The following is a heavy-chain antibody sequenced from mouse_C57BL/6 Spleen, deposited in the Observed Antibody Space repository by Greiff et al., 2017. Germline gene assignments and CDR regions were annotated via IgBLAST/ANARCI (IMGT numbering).Heavy chain of an antibody. Sequence: QVQLQQPGAELVKPGASVKLSCKASGYTFTSYWMHWVKQRPGQGLEWIGMIHPNSGSTNYNEKFKGKATLTVDKSSSTAYMQLSSLTSEDSAVYFCARHEDRWLLDYWGQGTTLTVSS. CDR2: IHPNSGST. V-gene: IGHV1-64*01. CDR3: ARHEDRWLLDY. CDR1: GYTFTSYW. J-gene: IGHJ2*01. D-gene: IGHD2-3*01.